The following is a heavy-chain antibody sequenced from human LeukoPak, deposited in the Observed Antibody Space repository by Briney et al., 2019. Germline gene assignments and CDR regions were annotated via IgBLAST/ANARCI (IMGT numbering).Heavy chain of an antibody. CDR2: INPSGGST. V-gene: IGHV1-46*01. Sequence: ASVKVSCKASGGTFSSYAISWVRQAPGQGLEWMGIINPSGGSTSYAQKFQGRVTMTRDTSTSTVYMELSSLRSEDTAVYCCARAEGVVPALNWFDPWGQGTLVTVSS. CDR3: ARAEGVVPALNWFDP. CDR1: GGTFSSYA. D-gene: IGHD2-2*01. J-gene: IGHJ5*02.